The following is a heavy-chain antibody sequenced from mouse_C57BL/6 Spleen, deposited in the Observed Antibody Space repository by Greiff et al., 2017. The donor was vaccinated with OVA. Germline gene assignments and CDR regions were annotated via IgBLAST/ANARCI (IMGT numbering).Heavy chain of an antibody. J-gene: IGHJ1*03. CDR3: ARGKTVGGYFDV. Sequence: VQLQQPGAELVKPGASVKLSCKASGYTFTSYWMHWVKQRPGRGLEWIGRIDPNSGGNKYTEKFKSKATLTVDKPYSTAYLQRISLTSEDSAVYYGARGKTVGGYFDVWGTGTTVTVSS. V-gene: IGHV1-72*01. CDR1: GYTFTSYW. CDR2: IDPNSGGN. D-gene: IGHD1-1*01.